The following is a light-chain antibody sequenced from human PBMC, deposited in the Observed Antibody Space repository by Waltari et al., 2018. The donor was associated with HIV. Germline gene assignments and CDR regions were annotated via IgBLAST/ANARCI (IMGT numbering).Light chain of an antibody. CDR1: QSVSTN. J-gene: IGKJ4*01. CDR3: QQSNNWLT. V-gene: IGKV3-15*01. Sequence: EVVMTQSPDTLSVSPGQKATISCWASQSVSTNLAWYQQKPGQAPRLLMYGIYVRATGVPARFSGSGSETDFTLTITSVQPEDFAVYYCQQSNNWLTFGGGTKLEIK. CDR2: GIY.